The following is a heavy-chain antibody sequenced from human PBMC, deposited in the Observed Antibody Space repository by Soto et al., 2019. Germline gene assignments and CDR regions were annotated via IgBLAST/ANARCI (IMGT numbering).Heavy chain of an antibody. CDR3: ARWTPPITIFGVVMNFDY. D-gene: IGHD3-3*01. V-gene: IGHV1-18*01. CDR2: ISAYNGNT. J-gene: IGHJ4*02. Sequence: ASVKVSCKASGYTFTSYGISWVRQAPGQGLEWMGWISAYNGNTNYVQKLQGRVTMTTDTSTSTAYMELRSLRSDDTAVYYCARWTPPITIFGVVMNFDYWGQGTLVTVSS. CDR1: GYTFTSYG.